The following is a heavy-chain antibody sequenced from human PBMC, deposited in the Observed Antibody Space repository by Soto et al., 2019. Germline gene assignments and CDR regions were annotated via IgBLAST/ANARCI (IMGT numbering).Heavy chain of an antibody. J-gene: IGHJ3*02. CDR3: ARDTSSGWYARPHAFDI. D-gene: IGHD6-19*01. V-gene: IGHV4-4*07. CDR2: IYTSGST. CDR1: GGSISSYY. Sequence: SETLSLTCTVSGGSISSYYWSWIRQPAGKGLEWIGRIYTSGSTNYNPSLKSRVTMSVDTSKNQFSLKLSSVTAADTAVYYYARDTSSGWYARPHAFDIWGQGTMVTVSS.